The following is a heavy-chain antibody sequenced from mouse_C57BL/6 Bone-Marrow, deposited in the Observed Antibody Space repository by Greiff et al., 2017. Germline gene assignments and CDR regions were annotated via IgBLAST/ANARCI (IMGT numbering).Heavy chain of an antibody. V-gene: IGHV5-6*01. CDR2: ISSGGSYT. J-gene: IGHJ3*01. CDR1: GFTFSSYG. D-gene: IGHD1-1*01. CDR3: ARHLHYYGSSYRFAY. Sequence: EVNLVESGGDLVKPGGSLKLSCAASGFTFSSYGMSWVRQTPDKRLEWVATISSGGSYTYYPDSVKGRFTISRDNAKNTLYLQMSRLKSEDTAMYYCARHLHYYGSSYRFAYWGQGTLVTVSA.